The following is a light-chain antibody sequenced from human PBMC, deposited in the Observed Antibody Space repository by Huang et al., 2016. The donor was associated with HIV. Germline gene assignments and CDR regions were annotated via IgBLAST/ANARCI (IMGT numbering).Light chain of an antibody. CDR3: QQYESWSPLT. Sequence: EIVMTQCPDTLSVSPGGRATLSCRASQSVRDKLAWYQQKPGQAPRLLLQATFTRAAEVPGRFSGSGSGTEVTLTISSLQSEDCGVYYCQQYESWSPLTCGGGTKVEIK. CDR1: QSVRDK. J-gene: IGKJ4*01. CDR2: ATF. V-gene: IGKV3-15*01.